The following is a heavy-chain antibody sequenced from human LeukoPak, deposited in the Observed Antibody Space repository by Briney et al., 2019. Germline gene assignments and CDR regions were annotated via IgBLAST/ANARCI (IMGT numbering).Heavy chain of an antibody. Sequence: PGGSLRLSCAASGFTFSGYWVGWVRQAPGKGLEWVANINQDGGDRNYVDSVKGRFTISRDNAKNSLYLQMNSLRAEDTAVYYCARDPHGGNSLGPWGQGTLVTVSS. J-gene: IGHJ5*02. V-gene: IGHV3-7*01. CDR3: ARDPHGGNSLGP. D-gene: IGHD4-23*01. CDR2: INQDGGDR. CDR1: GFTFSGYW.